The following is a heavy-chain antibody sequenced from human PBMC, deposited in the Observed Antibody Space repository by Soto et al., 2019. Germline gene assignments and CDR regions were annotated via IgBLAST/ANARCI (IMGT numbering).Heavy chain of an antibody. CDR3: ARHVRDSSRNYYYYGMDV. D-gene: IGHD3-10*02. V-gene: IGHV4-39*01. CDR2: IYYSGST. CDR1: GGSISSSSYY. Sequence: SETLSLTCTVSGGSISSSSYYWGWIRQPPGKGLEWIGSIYYSGSTYYNPSLKSRVTISVDTSKNQFSLKLSSVTAADTAVYYCARHVRDSSRNYYYYGMDVWGQGTTVTVSS. J-gene: IGHJ6*02.